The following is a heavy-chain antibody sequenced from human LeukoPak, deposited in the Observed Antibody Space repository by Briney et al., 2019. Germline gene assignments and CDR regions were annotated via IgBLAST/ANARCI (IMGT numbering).Heavy chain of an antibody. CDR2: INRSGST. Sequence: SETLSLTCAVYGGSFSGYYWSWIRQPPGKGLEWIGEINRSGSTNYNPSLKSRVTISVDTSKNQFSLKLSSVTAADTAVYYCARVRGGYTWGQGALVTVSS. V-gene: IGHV4-34*01. D-gene: IGHD5-12*01. CDR3: ARVRGGYT. CDR1: GGSFSGYY. J-gene: IGHJ5*02.